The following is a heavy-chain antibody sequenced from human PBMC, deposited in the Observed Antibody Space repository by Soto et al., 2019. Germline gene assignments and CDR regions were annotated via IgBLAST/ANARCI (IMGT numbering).Heavy chain of an antibody. Sequence: GQSRKICCGSHGGSLTPYWVPWVRLQLGKGQEWVGSFHPGESDTRYSPSFRGQVTISADRSLTTAYLQWSSLQVADTAIYYCARHESTYYNLYGIAVWTQGTPVTVS. CDR2: FHPGESDT. V-gene: IGHV5-51*01. J-gene: IGHJ6*02. D-gene: IGHD3-10*01. CDR1: GGSLTPYW. CDR3: ARHESTYYNLYGIAV.